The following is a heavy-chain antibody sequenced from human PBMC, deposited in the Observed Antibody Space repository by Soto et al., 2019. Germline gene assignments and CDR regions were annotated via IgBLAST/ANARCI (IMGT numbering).Heavy chain of an antibody. V-gene: IGHV3-23*01. CDR3: AKNSGWFNT. Sequence: LRLSCAASGFPFSTTDMSWVRQAPGKGLEWVSTIGGSGETTYYADSVKGRFTISRDNSKNTLYLQMNSLRADDTALYYCAKNSGWFNTWGQGALVTISS. D-gene: IGHD3-10*01. J-gene: IGHJ5*02. CDR2: IGGSGETT. CDR1: GFPFSTTD.